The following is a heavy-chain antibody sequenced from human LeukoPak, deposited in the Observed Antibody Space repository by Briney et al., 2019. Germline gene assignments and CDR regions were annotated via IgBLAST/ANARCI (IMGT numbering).Heavy chain of an antibody. CDR3: ARGNYYGSGSYYPNWFDP. CDR2: ISSSGSTI. V-gene: IGHV3-11*01. D-gene: IGHD3-10*01. J-gene: IGHJ5*02. CDR1: GFTFSDYY. Sequence: PGGSLRLSCAASGFTFSDYYMSWIRQAPGKGLEWVSYISSSGSTIYYADSVKGRFTISRDNAKNSLYLQMNSLRAEDTAVYYCARGNYYGSGSYYPNWFDPWGQGTLVTVSS.